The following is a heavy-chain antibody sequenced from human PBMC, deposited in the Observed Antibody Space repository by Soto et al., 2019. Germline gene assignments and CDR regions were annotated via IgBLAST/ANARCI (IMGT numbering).Heavy chain of an antibody. CDR1: GGSLSTSA. D-gene: IGHD4-17*01. CDR2: IIPIFGTA. Sequence: SAKIARQACGGSLSTSAITVVRQDPGQRLEWMGGIIPIFGTANYAQKFQGRVTITADESTSTAYMELSSLRSEDTAVYYCARGNDYGGTFYYYYGMDVWGQGTTVTVSS. CDR3: ARGNDYGGTFYYYYGMDV. J-gene: IGHJ6*02. V-gene: IGHV1-69*13.